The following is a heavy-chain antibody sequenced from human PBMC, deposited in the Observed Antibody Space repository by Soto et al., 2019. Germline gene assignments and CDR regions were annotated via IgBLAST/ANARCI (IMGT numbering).Heavy chain of an antibody. CDR2: ISSSSSTI. CDR3: ARGGYDFKTLYYYYGMDV. J-gene: IGHJ6*02. D-gene: IGHD3-3*01. Sequence: GGSLRLSCAASGFTFSSYSMNWVRQAPGKGLEWVSYISSSSSTIYYADSVKGRFTISRDNAKNPLYLQMNSLRDEDTAVYYCARGGYDFKTLYYYYGMDVWGQGTTVTVSS. CDR1: GFTFSSYS. V-gene: IGHV3-48*02.